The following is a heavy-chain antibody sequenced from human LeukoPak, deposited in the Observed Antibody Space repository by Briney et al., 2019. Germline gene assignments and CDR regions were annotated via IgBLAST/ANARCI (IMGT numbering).Heavy chain of an antibody. Sequence: SETLSLTCTVSGGSISSSDYYWGWVRQPPGKGLEWIGSIFYSGAAHCNPSLKSRVTISVDTSKNQFSLKLSSVTAADTAVYYCARDWDQLVPSKGGPPRYFYFMDVWGKGTSVIVSS. CDR1: GGSISSSDYY. V-gene: IGHV4-39*07. CDR2: IFYSGAA. D-gene: IGHD2-15*01. CDR3: ARDWDQLVPSKGGPPRYFYFMDV. J-gene: IGHJ6*03.